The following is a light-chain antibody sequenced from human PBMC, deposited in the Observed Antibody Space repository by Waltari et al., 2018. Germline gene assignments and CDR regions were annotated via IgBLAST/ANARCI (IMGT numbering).Light chain of an antibody. V-gene: IGKV3-20*01. Sequence: SCITSPSVSRALAWYRQKPGQAPRLLIYGIFNRATGIPDRFSGSGSGTDFSLTISRLEPEDFAVYYCQHYVMLPVTFGQGTRVEVK. CDR1: PSVSRA. CDR2: GIF. CDR3: QHYVMLPVT. J-gene: IGKJ1*01.